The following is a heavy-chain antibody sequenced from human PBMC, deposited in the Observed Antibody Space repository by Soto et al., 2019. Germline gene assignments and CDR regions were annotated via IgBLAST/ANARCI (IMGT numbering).Heavy chain of an antibody. CDR2: IYYSGST. D-gene: IGHD5-12*01. CDR1: GGSISSGGYY. J-gene: IGHJ4*02. V-gene: IGHV4-61*08. Sequence: KTSETLSLTCTVSGGSISSGGYYWSWIRQHPGKGLEWIGYIYYSGSTNYNPSLKSRVTISVDTSKNQFSLKLSSVTAADTAVYYCAAYSGYDSYYFDYWGQGTLVTVSS. CDR3: AAYSGYDSYYFDY.